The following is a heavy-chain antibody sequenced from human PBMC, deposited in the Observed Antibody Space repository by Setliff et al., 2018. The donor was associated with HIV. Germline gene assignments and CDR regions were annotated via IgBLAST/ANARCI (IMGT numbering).Heavy chain of an antibody. CDR3: ARGFTIFGVGFSADPTGNWFDP. V-gene: IGHV4-34*01. CDR2: INHSGKT. J-gene: IGHJ5*02. D-gene: IGHD3-3*01. Sequence: SETLSLTCAVYGGSFSGFYWSWIRQAPGKGLEWIGEINHSGKTNYNPSLKSRITLSVDTSENQFALKPASVTAADTAVYYCARGFTIFGVGFSADPTGNWFDPWGQGTLVTVSS. CDR1: GGSFSGFY.